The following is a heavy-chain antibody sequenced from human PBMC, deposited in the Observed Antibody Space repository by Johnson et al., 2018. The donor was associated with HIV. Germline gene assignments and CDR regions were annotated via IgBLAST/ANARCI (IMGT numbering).Heavy chain of an antibody. Sequence: QVQLVESGGGVVQPGGSLRLSCAASGFTFSNYGMHWVRQAPGKGLEWVAFIRYDGSNKYYTESVKGRFTISRDNSKNPLYLQMNSLRPEDTAVYYCAREYYDSSGYYYGGVSAFDIWGQGTMVTVSS. V-gene: IGHV3-30*02. CDR3: AREYYDSSGYYYGGVSAFDI. CDR2: IRYDGSNK. D-gene: IGHD3-22*01. J-gene: IGHJ3*02. CDR1: GFTFSNYG.